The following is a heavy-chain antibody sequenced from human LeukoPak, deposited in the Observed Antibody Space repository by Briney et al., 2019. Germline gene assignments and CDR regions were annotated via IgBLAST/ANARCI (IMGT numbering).Heavy chain of an antibody. CDR2: IKRDGSEK. Sequence: GGSLRLSCAASGFTFNSYWMNWVRQAPGKGLEWVANIKRDGSEKYYVDSVKGRFTISRDDSKNSLYLQMNSLKAEDTAVYYCLRVRAETTDYWGQGTLVTASS. V-gene: IGHV3-7*03. J-gene: IGHJ4*02. CDR1: GFTFNSYW. D-gene: IGHD4-11*01. CDR3: LRVRAETTDY.